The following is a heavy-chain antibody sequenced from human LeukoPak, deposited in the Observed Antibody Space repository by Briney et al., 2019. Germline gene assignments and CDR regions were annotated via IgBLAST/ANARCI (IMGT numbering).Heavy chain of an antibody. D-gene: IGHD6-13*01. CDR2: IHHSGST. Sequence: SETLSLTCTVSGGSISIYYWTRIRQPPGKGLEWIGYIHHSGSTNYNPSLKSRVSISVDTSKNQFSLKVSSVTAADAAVYYCARSQQLVRLGYYYMDAWGKGTTVTVSS. CDR1: GGSISIYY. V-gene: IGHV4-59*01. J-gene: IGHJ6*03. CDR3: ARSQQLVRLGYYYMDA.